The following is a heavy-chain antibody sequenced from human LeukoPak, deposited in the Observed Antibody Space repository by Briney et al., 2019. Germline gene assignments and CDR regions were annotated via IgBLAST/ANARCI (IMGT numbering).Heavy chain of an antibody. CDR3: ASPLAASGLRAFDI. J-gene: IGHJ3*02. Sequence: SETLSLTCSVSGGSISSSSYHWGWIRQPPGKGLEWIGNIYDSGSSYYNPSLKSRVTISIDTSKNQSSLKLSSVTAADTAVYYCASPLAASGLRAFDIWGQGTMVTVSS. CDR2: IYDSGSS. D-gene: IGHD6-25*01. V-gene: IGHV4-39*01. CDR1: GGSISSSSYH.